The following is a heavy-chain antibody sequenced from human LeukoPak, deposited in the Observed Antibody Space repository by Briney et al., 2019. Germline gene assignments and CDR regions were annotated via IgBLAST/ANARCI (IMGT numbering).Heavy chain of an antibody. CDR3: ARGWAIWDSSTTGTGWFDP. CDR2: INHSGST. Sequence: PSETLSLTCAVYGGSFSGYYWSWIRQPPGKGLEWIGEINHSGSTNYNPSLKSRVTISVDTSKNQFSLKLSPVTAADTAVYYCARGWAIWDSSTTGTGWFDPWGQGTLVTVSS. D-gene: IGHD1-1*01. V-gene: IGHV4-34*01. J-gene: IGHJ5*02. CDR1: GGSFSGYY.